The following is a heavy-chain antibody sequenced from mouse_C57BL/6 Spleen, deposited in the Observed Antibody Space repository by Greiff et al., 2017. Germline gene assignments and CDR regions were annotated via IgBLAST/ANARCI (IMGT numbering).Heavy chain of an antibody. V-gene: IGHV1-82*01. CDR3: AGLLTSDY. Sequence: VKLMESGPELVKPGASVKISCKASGYAFSSSWMNWVKQRPGKGLEWIGRIYPGDGDTNYNGKFKGKATLTADKSSSTAYMQLSSLTSEDSAVYFCAGLLTSDYWGQGTTLTVSS. CDR2: IYPGDGDT. J-gene: IGHJ2*01. CDR1: GYAFSSSW. D-gene: IGHD1-1*01.